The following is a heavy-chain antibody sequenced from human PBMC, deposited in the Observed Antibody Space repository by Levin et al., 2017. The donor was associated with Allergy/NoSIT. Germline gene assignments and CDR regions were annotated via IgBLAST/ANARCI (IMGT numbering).Heavy chain of an antibody. D-gene: IGHD3-9*01. J-gene: IGHJ5*01. CDR3: TVQRYNISTGFYNCDS. CDR1: GLTFSRAW. CDR2: IKSQGSGGTT. Sequence: GASLKISCAASGLTFSRAWMNWVRQAPGKGLEWVGRIKSQGSGGTTDLAAPVKGRFTISRDDSKNTFYLQMNSLKTEDTAVYYCTVQRYNISTGFYNCDSWGQGTLVTVSS. V-gene: IGHV3-15*07.